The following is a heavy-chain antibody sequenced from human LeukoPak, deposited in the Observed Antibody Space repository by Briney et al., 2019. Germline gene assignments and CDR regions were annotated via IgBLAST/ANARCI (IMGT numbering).Heavy chain of an antibody. CDR3: ARHVRFGVVIHYFAY. CDR1: GGSISSSSYY. Sequence: TSETLSLTCTVSGGSISSSSYYWGWIRQPPGKGLECIVSIYYSGSTYYNPSLKSRVTISVDTSKNQFSLKLSSVTAADTAVSYCARHVRFGVVIHYFAYWGQGTLVTVSS. D-gene: IGHD3-3*01. V-gene: IGHV4-39*01. J-gene: IGHJ4*02. CDR2: IYYSGST.